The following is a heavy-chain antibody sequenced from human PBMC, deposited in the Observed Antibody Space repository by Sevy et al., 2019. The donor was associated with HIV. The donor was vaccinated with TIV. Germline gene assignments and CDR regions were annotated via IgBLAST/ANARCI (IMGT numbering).Heavy chain of an antibody. Sequence: SETLSLTCSVSGGSLSSGEFYWSWIRQPPGKGLEWIGYIYYNGNTYYNPSLKNRLTMSINTFRNHFSLELTSVTAADTAVYYCARARPDYGDSAQNCDRWGQGILVTVSS. J-gene: IGHJ5*02. D-gene: IGHD4-17*01. V-gene: IGHV4-30-4*01. CDR2: IYYNGNT. CDR1: GGSLSSGEFY. CDR3: ARARPDYGDSAQNCDR.